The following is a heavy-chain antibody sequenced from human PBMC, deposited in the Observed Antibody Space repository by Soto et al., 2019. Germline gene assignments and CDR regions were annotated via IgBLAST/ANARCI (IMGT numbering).Heavy chain of an antibody. CDR3: ARDVVHGDYGAPSGWFDP. V-gene: IGHV4-31*03. J-gene: IGHJ5*02. CDR2: NYYSGST. Sequence: QVQLQESGPGLVKPSQTLSLTCTVSGGSISSGGYYWSWIRQHPGKGLEWIGYNYYSGSTYYNPSLKSRVTISVDTSKNQFSLKLSSVTAADTAVYYCARDVVHGDYGAPSGWFDPWGQGTLVTVSS. D-gene: IGHD4-17*01. CDR1: GGSISSGGYY.